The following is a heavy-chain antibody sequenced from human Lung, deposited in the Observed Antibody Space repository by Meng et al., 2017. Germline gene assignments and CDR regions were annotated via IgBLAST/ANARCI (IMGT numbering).Heavy chain of an antibody. D-gene: IGHD2-21*01. Sequence: QGQWLVSGPGLVKPSGTLSLTCAVSGGSISSDNWWSWVRQPPGKGLEWIGEIYHSGSTNYNPSLKSRITISVDKPKNQFSLTLSSVTAADTAVYYCTKNDFYCLGYWGQGTLVTVSS. J-gene: IGHJ4*02. CDR2: IYHSGST. V-gene: IGHV4-4*02. CDR1: GGSISSDNW. CDR3: TKNDFYCLGY.